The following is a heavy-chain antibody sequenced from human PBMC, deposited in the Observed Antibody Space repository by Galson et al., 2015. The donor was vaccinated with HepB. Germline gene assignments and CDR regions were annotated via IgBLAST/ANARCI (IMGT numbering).Heavy chain of an antibody. J-gene: IGHJ6*03. CDR2: IGTAGDP. CDR3: ARAKKRGYSYGYHYYYYMDV. V-gene: IGHV3-13*05. CDR1: GFTFSSYD. D-gene: IGHD5-18*01. Sequence: SLRLSCAASGFTFSSYDMHWVRQATGKGLEWVSAIGTAGDPYYPGSVKGRFTISRENAKNSLYLQMNSLRAGDTAVYYCARAKKRGYSYGYHYYYYMDVWGKGTTVTVSS.